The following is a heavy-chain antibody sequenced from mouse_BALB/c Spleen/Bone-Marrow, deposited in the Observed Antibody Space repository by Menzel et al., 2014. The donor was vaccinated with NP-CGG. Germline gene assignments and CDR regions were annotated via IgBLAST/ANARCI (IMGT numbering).Heavy chain of an antibody. D-gene: IGHD2-12*01. CDR2: INPSNGGT. CDR1: GYTFSSDY. V-gene: IGHV1S81*02. CDR3: TRSRRAMDY. Sequence: QVQLKQSGAELVKPGASVKLSCKASGYTFSSDYMYWVKQRPGQGLEWIGEINPSNGGTNFNEKFKSKATLTVDKSSSTAYMQLSSLTSEDSAFYYCTRSRRAMDYWGQGTSVAVSS. J-gene: IGHJ4*01.